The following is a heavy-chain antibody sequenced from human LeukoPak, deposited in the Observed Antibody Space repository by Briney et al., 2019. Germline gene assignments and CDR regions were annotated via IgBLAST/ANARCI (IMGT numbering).Heavy chain of an antibody. CDR3: AYPRLPGGSSGYYVRGASNYYYYGMDV. CDR2: IIPIFGTA. J-gene: IGHJ6*02. V-gene: IGHV1-69*13. D-gene: IGHD3-22*01. Sequence: ASVRVSCKASGGTFSSYAISWVRQAPGQWLEWMGGIIPIFGTANYAQKFQGRVTITADESTSTAYMELSSLRSEDTAVYYCAYPRLPGGSSGYYVRGASNYYYYGMDVWGQGTTVTVSS. CDR1: GGTFSSYA.